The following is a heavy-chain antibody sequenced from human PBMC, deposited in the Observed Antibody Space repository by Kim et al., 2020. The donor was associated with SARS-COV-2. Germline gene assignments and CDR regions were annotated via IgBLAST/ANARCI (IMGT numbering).Heavy chain of an antibody. Sequence: GGSLRLSCAASGFTVSSNYMSWVRQAPGKGLELDSVIYSGGSTYYADSVKGRFTISRDNSKNTLYLQMNSLRAEDTAVYYCARGGIVGATVPRYWGQGTLVTVSS. D-gene: IGHD1-26*01. J-gene: IGHJ4*02. CDR1: GFTVSSNY. V-gene: IGHV3-53*01. CDR3: ARGGIVGATVPRY. CDR2: IYSGGST.